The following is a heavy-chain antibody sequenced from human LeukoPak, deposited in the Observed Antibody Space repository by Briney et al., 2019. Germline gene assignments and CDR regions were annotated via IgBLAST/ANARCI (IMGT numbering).Heavy chain of an antibody. J-gene: IGHJ3*02. V-gene: IGHV1-69*13. CDR3: AREGLDEGYAFDI. CDR1: GGTFSSYA. CDR2: IIPIFGTA. Sequence: SVKVSCKASGGTFSSYAVSWVRQAPGQGLEWMGGIIPIFGTANYAQKFQGRVTITADESTSTAYMELSSLRSEDTAVYYCAREGLDEGYAFDIWGQGTMVTVSS.